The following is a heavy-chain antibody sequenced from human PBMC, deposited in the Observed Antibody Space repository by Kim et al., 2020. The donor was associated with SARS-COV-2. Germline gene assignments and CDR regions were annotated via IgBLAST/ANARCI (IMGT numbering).Heavy chain of an antibody. D-gene: IGHD2-2*02. CDR1: GFTFSNAW. Sequence: GGSLRLSCAASGFTFSNAWMSWVRQAPGKGLEWVGRIKSKTDGGTTDYAAPVKGRFTISRDDSKNTLYLQMNSLKTEDTAVYYCTAPRGYCSSTSCYIYGGWHTYYYYGMDVWGQGTTVTVSS. V-gene: IGHV3-15*01. J-gene: IGHJ6*02. CDR3: TAPRGYCSSTSCYIYGGWHTYYYYGMDV. CDR2: IKSKTDGGTT.